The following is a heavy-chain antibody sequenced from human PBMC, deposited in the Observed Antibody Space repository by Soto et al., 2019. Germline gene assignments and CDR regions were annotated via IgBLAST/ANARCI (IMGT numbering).Heavy chain of an antibody. J-gene: IGHJ4*02. Sequence: GGSLRLSCVASGFTFSGYNMNWVRQAPGKGLEWVSYISSSSSTIYYADSVKGRFTISRDNAKNSLYLQMNSLRDEDTAVYYCARDYYDSSGYYGYWGQGTLVTVSS. D-gene: IGHD3-22*01. V-gene: IGHV3-48*02. CDR1: GFTFSGYN. CDR2: ISSSSSTI. CDR3: ARDYYDSSGYYGY.